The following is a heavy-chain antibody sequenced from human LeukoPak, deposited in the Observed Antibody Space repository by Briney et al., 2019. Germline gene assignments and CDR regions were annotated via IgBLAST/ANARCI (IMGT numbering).Heavy chain of an antibody. D-gene: IGHD1-26*01. CDR3: AKDQGSGSVFDD. CDR2: ISGSGGST. V-gene: IGHV3-23*01. Sequence: GASLRLSCAASGFTFSSYAMSWARQAPGKGLEWVSAISGSGGSTYYADSVKGRFTISRDNSKNTLYLQMNSLRAEDTAVYYCAKDQGSGSVFDDWGQGTLVTASS. J-gene: IGHJ4*02. CDR1: GFTFSSYA.